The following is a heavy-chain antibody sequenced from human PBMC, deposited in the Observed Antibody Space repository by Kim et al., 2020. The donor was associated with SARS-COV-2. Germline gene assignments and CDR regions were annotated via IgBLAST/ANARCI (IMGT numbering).Heavy chain of an antibody. V-gene: IGHV1-2*06. CDR1: GYTFTGYY. CDR3: AQERGVTYLSYYYYGMDV. J-gene: IGHJ6*02. Sequence: ASVKVSCKASGYTFTGYYMHWVRQAPGQGLEWMGRINPNSGGTNYAQKFQGRVTMTRDTSISTAYMELSRLRSDDTAVYYCAQERGVTYLSYYYYGMDVWGQGTTVTVSS. CDR2: INPNSGGT. D-gene: IGHD5-18*01.